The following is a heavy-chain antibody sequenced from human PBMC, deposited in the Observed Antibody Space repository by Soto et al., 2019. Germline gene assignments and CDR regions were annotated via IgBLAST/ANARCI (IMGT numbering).Heavy chain of an antibody. Sequence: SETLSLTCTVSGGSISSYSWSWIRQPPGKGLEWIGYIYYSGSTNYNPSLKSRVTISVDTSKNQFSLKLSSVTAADTAVYYCARDSRYCSSTSCYSDAFDIWGQGTMVT. CDR1: GGSISSYS. CDR2: IYYSGST. J-gene: IGHJ3*02. V-gene: IGHV4-59*01. D-gene: IGHD2-2*02. CDR3: ARDSRYCSSTSCYSDAFDI.